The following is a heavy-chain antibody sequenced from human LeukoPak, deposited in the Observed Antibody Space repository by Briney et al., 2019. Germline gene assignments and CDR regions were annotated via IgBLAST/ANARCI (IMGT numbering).Heavy chain of an antibody. Sequence: GGSLRLSCAASGFTFSSYSMNWVRQAPGKGLEWVSSISSSSSYIYYADSVKGRFTIARDNAKNSLYLQMNSLRAEDTAVYYCARSREMATTKYDFDYWGQGTLVTVSS. CDR2: ISSSSSYI. D-gene: IGHD5-24*01. J-gene: IGHJ4*02. V-gene: IGHV3-21*01. CDR3: ARSREMATTKYDFDY. CDR1: GFTFSSYS.